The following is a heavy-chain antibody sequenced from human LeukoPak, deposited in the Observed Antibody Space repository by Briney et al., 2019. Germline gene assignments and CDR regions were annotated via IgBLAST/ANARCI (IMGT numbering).Heavy chain of an antibody. D-gene: IGHD2-2*01. V-gene: IGHV3-30*02. CDR3: AKGCLSSSWWFDY. Sequence: PGGSLRLSCAASGFTFSFDGMHWVRQAPGKGLEWVAFIRNDGGNKFYADSVKGRFTISRDNSKNTLNLEINSLRTEDTAVYYCAKGCLSSSWWFDYWGQGTLVTVSS. J-gene: IGHJ4*02. CDR1: GFTFSFDG. CDR2: IRNDGGNK.